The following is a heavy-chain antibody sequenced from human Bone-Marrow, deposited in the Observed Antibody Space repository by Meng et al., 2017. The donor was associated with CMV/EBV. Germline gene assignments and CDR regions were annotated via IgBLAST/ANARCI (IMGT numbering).Heavy chain of an antibody. CDR1: GFTFSSYS. V-gene: IGHV3-21*01. D-gene: IGHD2-2*01. J-gene: IGHJ4*02. Sequence: GESLKISCAASGFTFSSYSMNWVRQAPGKGLEWVSSISSSTSYIYYADSVKGRFTISRDNAKNSLYLQMNSLRAEDTAVYYCARGSGCSNTSCYAFDYWGQGTGVTVYS. CDR2: ISSSTSYI. CDR3: ARGSGCSNTSCYAFDY.